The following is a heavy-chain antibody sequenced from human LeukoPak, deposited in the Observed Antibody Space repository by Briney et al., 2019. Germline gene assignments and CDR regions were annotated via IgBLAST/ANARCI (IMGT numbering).Heavy chain of an antibody. D-gene: IGHD3-9*01. V-gene: IGHV1-18*01. J-gene: IGHJ5*02. Sequence: ASVKVSCKASGYTFTSYGISWVRQAPGQGLEGMGWISAYNGNTNYAQKLQGRVTMTTDTSTSTAYMELRSLRSDDTAVYYCARAPSNFDWSLSSPRFDPWGQGTLVTVSS. CDR1: GYTFTSYG. CDR3: ARAPSNFDWSLSSPRFDP. CDR2: ISAYNGNT.